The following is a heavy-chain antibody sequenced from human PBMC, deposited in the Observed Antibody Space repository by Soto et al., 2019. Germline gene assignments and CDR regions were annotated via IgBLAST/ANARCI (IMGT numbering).Heavy chain of an antibody. CDR2: TYYRSKWYS. CDR3: AAGVGYSSSLYYFDY. Sequence: SQTLSLTCAISGDSVSSNGAAWNWIRQSPSRGLEWLGRTYYRSKWYSDYAVSVKSRITINPDTSKNQFSLQLNSVTPEDTAVYYCAAGVGYSSSLYYFDYWGQGTLVTVSS. CDR1: GDSVSSNGAA. D-gene: IGHD6-13*01. V-gene: IGHV6-1*01. J-gene: IGHJ4*02.